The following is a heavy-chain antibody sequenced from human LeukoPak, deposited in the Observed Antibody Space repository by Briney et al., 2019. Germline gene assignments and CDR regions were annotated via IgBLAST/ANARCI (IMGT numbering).Heavy chain of an antibody. Sequence: SETLSLTCTVSGGSISSGSYYWSWIRQPAGKGLEWIGRIYTSGSTNYNPSLKSRVTISVDTSKNQFSLKLSSVTAADTAVYYCARQILWFGNYDYWGQGTLVTVSS. D-gene: IGHD3-10*01. CDR3: ARQILWFGNYDY. CDR1: GGSISSGSYY. V-gene: IGHV4-61*02. CDR2: IYTSGST. J-gene: IGHJ4*02.